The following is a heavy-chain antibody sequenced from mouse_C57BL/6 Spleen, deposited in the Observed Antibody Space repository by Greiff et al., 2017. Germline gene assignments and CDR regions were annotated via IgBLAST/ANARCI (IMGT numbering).Heavy chain of an antibody. CDR1: GYTFTSYW. CDR2: IDPSDSYT. Sequence: QVQLQQSGAELVMPGASVKLSCKASGYTFTSYWMHWVKQRPGQGLEWIGEIDPSDSYTNYNQKFKGKSTLTVDKSSSTAYMQLSSLTSEDSAVYYCDRLWDFDYWGQGTTLTVSS. CDR3: DRLWDFDY. V-gene: IGHV1-69*01. J-gene: IGHJ2*01.